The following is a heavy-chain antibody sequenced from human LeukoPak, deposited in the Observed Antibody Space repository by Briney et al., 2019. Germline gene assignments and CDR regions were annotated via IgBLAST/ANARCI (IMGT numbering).Heavy chain of an antibody. Sequence: PSETLSLTCTVSGGSISSYYWSWIRQPPGKGLEWIGEINHSGSTNYNPSLKSRVTISVDTSKNQFSLKLSSVTAADTAVYYCAGGGTMVRVPWGQGTLVTVSS. CDR1: GGSISSYY. J-gene: IGHJ5*02. CDR2: INHSGST. V-gene: IGHV4-34*01. CDR3: AGGGTMVRVP. D-gene: IGHD3-10*01.